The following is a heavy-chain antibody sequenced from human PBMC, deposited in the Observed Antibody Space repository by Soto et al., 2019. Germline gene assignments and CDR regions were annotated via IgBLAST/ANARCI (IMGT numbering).Heavy chain of an antibody. CDR1: GFTFSSYG. CDR2: ISYDGSNK. D-gene: IGHD3-22*01. Sequence: GGSLRLSCAASGFTFSSYGMHWVRQAPGKGLEWVAVISYDGSNKYYADSVKGRFTISRDNSKNTLYLQMNSLRAEDTAVYYCAKEMIVVVINSPGDYWGQGTLVTVSS. J-gene: IGHJ4*02. CDR3: AKEMIVVVINSPGDY. V-gene: IGHV3-30*18.